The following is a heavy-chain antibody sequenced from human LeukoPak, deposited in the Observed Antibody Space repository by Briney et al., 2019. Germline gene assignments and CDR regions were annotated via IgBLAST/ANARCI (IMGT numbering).Heavy chain of an antibody. CDR3: AKGRDGYSDLDY. CDR1: GGSFSGYY. V-gene: IGHV4-34*01. CDR2: INHSGST. J-gene: IGHJ4*02. Sequence: SETLSLTCAVYGGSFSGYYWSWIRQPPGKGLEWIGEINHSGSTNYNPSLKSRVTISVDTSKNQFSLKLSSVTAADTAVYYCAKGRDGYSDLDYWGQGTLVTVSS. D-gene: IGHD5-24*01.